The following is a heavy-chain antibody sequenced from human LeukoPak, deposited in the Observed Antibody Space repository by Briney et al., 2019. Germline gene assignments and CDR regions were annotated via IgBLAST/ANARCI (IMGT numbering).Heavy chain of an antibody. CDR3: AHISGSWPDY. D-gene: IGHD6-13*01. Sequence: GGSLRLSCAGSGFTCSSYAMSWVRQAPGKGLEWVSAISGSGDKTYYADSVKGRFTISRDNSKNTLYLQMNSLRAEDTAVYYCAHISGSWPDYWGQGTLVTVSS. J-gene: IGHJ4*02. CDR2: ISGSGDKT. CDR1: GFTCSSYA. V-gene: IGHV3-23*01.